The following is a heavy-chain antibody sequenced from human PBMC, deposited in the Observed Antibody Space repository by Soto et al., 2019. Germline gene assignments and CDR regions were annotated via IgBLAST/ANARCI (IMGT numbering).Heavy chain of an antibody. D-gene: IGHD4-17*01. CDR2: IYWDDDK. Sequence: QITLKESGPTLVKPTQTLTLTCTFSGFSLSTSGVGVGWIRQPPGKALEWLALIYWDDDKRYSPSLKSRLTITKDTSKNQVVLTMTNMDPVDTATYYCAHSPRKRAVTRGAFDIWGQGTMVTVSS. CDR3: AHSPRKRAVTRGAFDI. CDR1: GFSLSTSGVG. J-gene: IGHJ3*02. V-gene: IGHV2-5*02.